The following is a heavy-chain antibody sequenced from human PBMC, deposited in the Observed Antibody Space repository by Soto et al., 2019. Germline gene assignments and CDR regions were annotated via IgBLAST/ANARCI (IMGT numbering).Heavy chain of an antibody. CDR2: IYYTANT. J-gene: IGHJ5*02. CDR3: ASAHAAYTVRS. CDR1: GGSISSGGTGSY. D-gene: IGHD2-15*01. Sequence: QVQLQESGPGLVKPSQTLSLTCTVSGGSISSGGTGSYWTWIRQLPGKGLEWIGYIYYTANTYYNPSLKSRPTTSTATSENQFSLTLTSVTAAATAVYFCASAHAAYTVRSWGQGTLVTVSS. V-gene: IGHV4-31*03.